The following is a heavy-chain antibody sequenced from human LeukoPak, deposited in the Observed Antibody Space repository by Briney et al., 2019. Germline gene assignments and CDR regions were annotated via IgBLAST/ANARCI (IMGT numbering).Heavy chain of an antibody. D-gene: IGHD6-13*01. Sequence: GASLNVSCKSSGYTFTGYYMDWVRQAPGQGLEWIGWINPNSGGTNYAQKFQGRVTMTRDTSISTAYMELSRLRSDDTAVYYCAREDIAAAVNFDYWGQGTLVTVSS. J-gene: IGHJ4*02. CDR2: INPNSGGT. CDR3: AREDIAAAVNFDY. CDR1: GYTFTGYY. V-gene: IGHV1-2*02.